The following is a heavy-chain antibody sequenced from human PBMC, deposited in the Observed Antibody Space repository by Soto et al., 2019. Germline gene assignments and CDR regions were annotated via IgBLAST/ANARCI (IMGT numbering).Heavy chain of an antibody. D-gene: IGHD4-17*01. CDR1: GFTFSSYS. V-gene: IGHV3-21*01. CDR3: AREGGDYVGAFDI. Sequence: VGSLRLSCAASGFTFSSYSMNWVRQAPGKGLEWVSSISSSSSYIYYADSVKGRFTISRDNAKNSLYLQMNSLRAEDTAVYYCAREGGDYVGAFDIWGQGTMVTVSS. J-gene: IGHJ3*02. CDR2: ISSSSSYI.